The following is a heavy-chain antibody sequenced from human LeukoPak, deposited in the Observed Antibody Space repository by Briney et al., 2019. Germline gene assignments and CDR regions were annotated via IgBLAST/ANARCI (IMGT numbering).Heavy chain of an antibody. J-gene: IGHJ4*02. D-gene: IGHD5-12*01. Sequence: GGSLRLSCAASGFTFSSYAMSRVRQAPGKGLEWVSGISGSGGSTYYADSVKGRFTISRDNSKNTLYLQMNSLRAEDTAVYYCAKDNGIVAPSIPLDYWGQGTLVTVSS. CDR2: ISGSGGST. CDR1: GFTFSSYA. V-gene: IGHV3-23*01. CDR3: AKDNGIVAPSIPLDY.